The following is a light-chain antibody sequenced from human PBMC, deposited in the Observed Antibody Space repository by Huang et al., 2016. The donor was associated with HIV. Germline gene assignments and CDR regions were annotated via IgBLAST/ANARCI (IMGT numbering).Light chain of an antibody. Sequence: IVMTQSPATLSVSPGERVTVSCRANRSVSSNLAWYQQRPGQAPRLLIYGSSTRAPGIPARFRGSGSGTDFSLTISSLQSEDFALYYWQQYNNWRLSFGGGTRVDI. CDR2: GSS. J-gene: IGKJ4*01. CDR1: RSVSSN. CDR3: QQYNNWRLS. V-gene: IGKV3-15*01.